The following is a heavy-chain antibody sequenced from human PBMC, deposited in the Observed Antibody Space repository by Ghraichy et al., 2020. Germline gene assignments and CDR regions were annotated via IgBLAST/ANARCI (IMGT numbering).Heavy chain of an antibody. CDR1: HFSISSGHY. CDR3: ARGLNPWVAASLFDS. V-gene: IGHV4-38-2*02. D-gene: IGHD6-13*01. CDR2: KHHGGST. Sequence: ETLSLTCNVSHFSISSGHYWGWIRQPPGKGLEWIGSKHHGGSTYYNPSLKSRATVSVDTSKNHFSLKLTSVTAADTAVYYCARGLNPWVAASLFDSWGQGKLVTVSS. J-gene: IGHJ4*02.